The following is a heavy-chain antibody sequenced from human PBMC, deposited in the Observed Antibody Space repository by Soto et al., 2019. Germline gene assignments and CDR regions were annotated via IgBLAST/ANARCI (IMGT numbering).Heavy chain of an antibody. CDR2: INHSGST. CDR3: ARAPNGIAAAGNFDY. CDR1: GGSFSGYY. J-gene: IGHJ4*02. Sequence: PSETLSLTCAVYGGSFSGYYWSWIRQPPGKGLEWIGEINHSGSTNYNPSLKSRVTISVDTSKNQFSLKLSSVTAADTAVYYCARAPNGIAAAGNFDYWGQGTLVTVSS. D-gene: IGHD6-13*01. V-gene: IGHV4-34*01.